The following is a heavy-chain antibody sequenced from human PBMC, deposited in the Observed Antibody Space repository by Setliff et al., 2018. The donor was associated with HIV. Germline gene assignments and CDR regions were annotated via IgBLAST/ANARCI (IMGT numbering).Heavy chain of an antibody. D-gene: IGHD2-15*01. CDR1: GFTFSSHW. J-gene: IGHJ4*02. V-gene: IGHV3-74*01. CDR3: ARDDPPGGNDY. CDR2: INGDGSSI. Sequence: AGGSLRLSCAVSGFTFSSHWMHWVRQAPGQGLEWVSRINGDGSSISYAGSVKGRFTISRDYAKNSVYLEMNSLRAEDTAIYYCARDDPPGGNDYWGQGTLVTVSS.